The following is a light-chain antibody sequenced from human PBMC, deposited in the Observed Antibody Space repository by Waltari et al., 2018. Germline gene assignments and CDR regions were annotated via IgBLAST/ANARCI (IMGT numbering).Light chain of an antibody. V-gene: IGKV1-5*03. CDR3: QQYNSYPVT. Sequence: DVQMTQSPSTLSASVGARVIITCRASQTVNNWLAWYQQKPGKAPNLLISKSSDLRDGVPSRFSGSGSGTEFTLTISSLQPDDFATYYCQQYNSYPVTFGGGTKVEI. CDR2: KSS. J-gene: IGKJ4*01. CDR1: QTVNNW.